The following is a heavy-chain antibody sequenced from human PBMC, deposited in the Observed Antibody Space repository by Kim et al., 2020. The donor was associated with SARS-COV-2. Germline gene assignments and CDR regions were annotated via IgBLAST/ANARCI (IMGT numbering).Heavy chain of an antibody. Sequence: GGSLRLSCAASGFNFSSYAMSWVRQAPGKGLEWVSAISGSGGSTYYADSVKGRFTISRDNSKNTLYLQMNSLRAEDTAVYYCAKFAVVIIDWGYFDYWGQGTLVTVSS. CDR3: AKFAVVIIDWGYFDY. J-gene: IGHJ4*02. V-gene: IGHV3-23*01. D-gene: IGHD3-3*01. CDR2: ISGSGGST. CDR1: GFNFSSYA.